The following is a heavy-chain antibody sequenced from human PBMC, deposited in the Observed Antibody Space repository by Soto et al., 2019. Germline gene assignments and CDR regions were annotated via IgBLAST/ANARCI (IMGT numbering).Heavy chain of an antibody. Sequence: PSETLSLTCAVYGGSFSGYYWIWIRQPPGKGLEWIGEINHSGSTNYNPSLKSRVTISVDTSKNQFSLKLSSVTAADTAVYYCASVSSSARRYYYGMDVWGQGTTVTVSS. V-gene: IGHV4-34*01. D-gene: IGHD6-6*01. CDR3: ASVSSSARRYYYGMDV. J-gene: IGHJ6*02. CDR1: GGSFSGYY. CDR2: INHSGST.